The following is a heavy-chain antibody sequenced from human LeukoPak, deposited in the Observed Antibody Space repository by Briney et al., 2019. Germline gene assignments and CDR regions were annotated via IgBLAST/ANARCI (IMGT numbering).Heavy chain of an antibody. CDR3: ARARRPAAINS. CDR1: GGSFSGYY. D-gene: IGHD2-2*01. V-gene: IGHV4-34*01. Sequence: PSETLSLTCAVYGGSFSGYYWSWIRQPPGKGLEWIGEINHSGSTNYNPSLKSRVTISVDTSKNQFSLKLSSVTAADTAVYYCARARRPAAINSWGQGTLVTVSS. CDR2: INHSGST. J-gene: IGHJ4*02.